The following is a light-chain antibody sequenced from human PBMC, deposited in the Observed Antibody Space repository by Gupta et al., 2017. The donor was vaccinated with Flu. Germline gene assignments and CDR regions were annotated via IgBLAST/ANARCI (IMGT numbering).Light chain of an antibody. CDR1: SSNIGAGYD. CDR3: QSYHISLSGSNV. V-gene: IGLV1-40*01. Sequence: QSVLTQPPSVSGAPGQIVTISCTGSSSNIGAGYDVHWYQQLPGTDPTVLMYRNNNRPSGVPHRFSVSNSGTSASLAITSLQAEDEADDYCQSYHISLSGSNVFGGGNKLTVL. J-gene: IGLJ2*01. CDR2: RNN.